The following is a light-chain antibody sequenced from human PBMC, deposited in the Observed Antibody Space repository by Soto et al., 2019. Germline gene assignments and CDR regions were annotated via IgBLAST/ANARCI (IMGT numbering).Light chain of an antibody. V-gene: IGKV1-5*03. CDR1: QSVTGW. Sequence: DVQMTQSPSTLSAFVGDRVTITCRASQSVTGWLAWYQQKPGKAPKLLLYKASTLESGVPSSFSGSGSGTEFTLTISGLQPDDFATYCCQQYHSYPWTFGQGTKVEVK. CDR2: KAS. J-gene: IGKJ1*01. CDR3: QQYHSYPWT.